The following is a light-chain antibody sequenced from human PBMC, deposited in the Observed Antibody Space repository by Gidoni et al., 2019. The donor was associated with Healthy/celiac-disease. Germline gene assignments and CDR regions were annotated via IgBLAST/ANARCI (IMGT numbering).Light chain of an antibody. CDR3: QQSYSTPRM. CDR1: QSISSY. Sequence: DIQMTQSPSSLSASVGDRVTITCRASQSISSYLNWYQQKPGKAPKLLIYAASSLQSGVPSRFSGSGSWTDFTLTISSLQPEDFATYYCQQSYSTPRMFGQXTKVEIK. V-gene: IGKV1-39*01. CDR2: AAS. J-gene: IGKJ1*01.